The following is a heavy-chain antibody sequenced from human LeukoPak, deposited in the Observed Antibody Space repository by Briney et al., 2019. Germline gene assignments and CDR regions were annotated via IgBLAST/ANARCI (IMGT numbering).Heavy chain of an antibody. Sequence: PSETLSLTCTASGGSFSSYYWSWIRQPPGKGLEWVWYIYCGGSTIYYPSLESRVTISVATSKTQFSMKLSSASAADTAVYYCARHGYGDYVLYSYGMDVWGQGTTVTVSS. CDR2: IYCGGST. CDR1: GGSFSSYY. J-gene: IGHJ6*02. CDR3: ARHGYGDYVLYSYGMDV. D-gene: IGHD4-17*01. V-gene: IGHV4-59*08.